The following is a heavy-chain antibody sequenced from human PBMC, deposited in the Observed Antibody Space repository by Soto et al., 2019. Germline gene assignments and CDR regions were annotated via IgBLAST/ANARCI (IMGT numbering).Heavy chain of an antibody. CDR3: AKGSLYGEADYYYGMDV. CDR1: GFTFSSYG. D-gene: IGHD3-10*01. CDR2: ISYDGSNK. J-gene: IGHJ6*02. V-gene: IGHV3-30*18. Sequence: GGSLRLSCAASGFTFSSYGMHWVRQAPGKGLEWVAFISYDGSNKYYADSVKGRFTISRDNSKNTLYLQMNSLRAEDTAVYYCAKGSLYGEADYYYGMDVWGQGTTVTVSS.